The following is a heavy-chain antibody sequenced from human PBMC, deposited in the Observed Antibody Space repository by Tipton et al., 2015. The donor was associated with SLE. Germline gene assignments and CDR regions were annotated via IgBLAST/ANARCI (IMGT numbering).Heavy chain of an antibody. V-gene: IGHV1-46*02. CDR1: GYTFNSYY. D-gene: IGHD4-11*01. CDR2: INPGGGST. J-gene: IGHJ3*02. CDR3: ARVLQSGDAFDI. Sequence: QVQLVQSGAEVKKPGASVKGSCKASGYTFNSYYIHWVRQAPGQGLEWMGIINPGGGSTTYSQKFQGRVTMTRDTSTSTVYMELSSLGSEDTAVYYCARVLQSGDAFDIWGQGTMVTVSS.